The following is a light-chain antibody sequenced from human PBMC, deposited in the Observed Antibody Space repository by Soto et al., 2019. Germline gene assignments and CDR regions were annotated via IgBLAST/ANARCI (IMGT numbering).Light chain of an antibody. CDR1: QTIDVY. CDR3: KQSYITPRT. CDR2: AAY. Sequence: DIQMIQSPSTLSASVGDRVAITCRASQTIDVYLNWYLQKPGRAPQLLIYAAYKLHSGVHSRFSGGGSGTDFTLTISSLQPDDSATYFCKQSYITPRTFGQGTKVDIK. J-gene: IGKJ1*01. V-gene: IGKV1-39*01.